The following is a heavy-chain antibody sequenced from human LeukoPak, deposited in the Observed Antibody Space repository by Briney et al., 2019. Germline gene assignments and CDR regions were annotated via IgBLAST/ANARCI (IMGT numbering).Heavy chain of an antibody. V-gene: IGHV3-23*01. Sequence: GGSLRLSCAPSGFALSSYAMSWVRQAPPEGLEWVSAISGSGGSTSYAASVKGRFTSSRDNSKTTLYLQMNRLRAEDTAVYYCAKSFYDDSSGYYYVHWGQGTLGTVSS. J-gene: IGHJ4*02. D-gene: IGHD3-22*01. CDR2: ISGSGGST. CDR1: GFALSSYA. CDR3: AKSFYDDSSGYYYVH.